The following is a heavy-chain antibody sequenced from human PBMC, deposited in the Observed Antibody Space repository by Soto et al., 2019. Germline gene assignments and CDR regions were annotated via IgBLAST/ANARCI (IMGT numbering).Heavy chain of an antibody. D-gene: IGHD3-16*01. J-gene: IGHJ6*03. CDR1: GFTFGTYA. CDR3: AKFRGPSYSYSYMDV. CDR2: ISGSGSTT. Sequence: EVQLLESRGGLVQPGGSLRLSCAASGFTFGTYAIKWLRQAPGRGLECVSFISGSGSTTYYADAVKGRFTVSRDNSKNTMYLQMNSLRAEDTALYYCAKFRGPSYSYSYMDVWGKGTTVTVSS. V-gene: IGHV3-23*01.